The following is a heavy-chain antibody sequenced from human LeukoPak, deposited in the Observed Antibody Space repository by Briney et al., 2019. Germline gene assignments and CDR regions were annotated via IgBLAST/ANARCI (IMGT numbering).Heavy chain of an antibody. CDR3: ARDNLGFDY. J-gene: IGHJ4*02. Sequence: GASVKVSCKASGYTFTSFGILWVRPAPGQGLEWMGWISAYNGNTNYAQKVQGRITMTTDRSTSTAYMELRSLRPDDTAVYYRARDNLGFDYWGQGTLVTVS. V-gene: IGHV1-18*01. D-gene: IGHD7-27*01. CDR1: GYTFTSFG. CDR2: ISAYNGNT.